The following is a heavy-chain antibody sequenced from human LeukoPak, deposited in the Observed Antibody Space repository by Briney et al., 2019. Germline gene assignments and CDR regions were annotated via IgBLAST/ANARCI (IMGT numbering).Heavy chain of an antibody. V-gene: IGHV1-69*13. CDR3: ARNSRVASTSVLTY. J-gene: IGHJ4*02. CDR2: ITPIFGTA. Sequence: GASVTVSCKASGGTFSSHPFTWVRQAPGQGLEGMGEITPIFGTANYAQRSQGRVTITADESTSTVYMELRSLRSDDTALYYCARNSRVASTSVLTYWGQRTLVTVSS. D-gene: IGHD4-17*01. CDR1: GGTFSSHP.